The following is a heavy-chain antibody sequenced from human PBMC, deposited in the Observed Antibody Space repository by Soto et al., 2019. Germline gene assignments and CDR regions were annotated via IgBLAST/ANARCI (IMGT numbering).Heavy chain of an antibody. CDR3: ARYYYDSSGYDGMDV. D-gene: IGHD3-22*01. V-gene: IGHV3-48*02. CDR1: VFKISSYS. J-gene: IGHJ6*02. Sequence: GWSLRLSCASIVFKISSYSMNWVRHAPGSGVEWVADISDSGSNTLYADSVKGRFTVSRDTAKNSLYLQMSGLRDEHRAAYYCARYYYDSSGYDGMDVWGQGTTVTVSS. CDR2: ISDSGSNT.